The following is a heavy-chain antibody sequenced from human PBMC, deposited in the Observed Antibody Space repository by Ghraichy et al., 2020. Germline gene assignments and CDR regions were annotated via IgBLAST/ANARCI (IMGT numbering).Heavy chain of an antibody. V-gene: IGHV3-7*03. CDR2: IMKDGGEK. J-gene: IGHJ4*02. Sequence: GGSLRLSCAVSVFTFRGFWMAWVRQAPGKGLEGVADIMKDGGEKLYSDSVKGRFTISRDNVRNSLSLQMNNVRAEDTAVYYCARDPDFFSFDFWGQGALVIVSS. CDR3: ARDPDFFSFDF. CDR1: VFTFRGFW.